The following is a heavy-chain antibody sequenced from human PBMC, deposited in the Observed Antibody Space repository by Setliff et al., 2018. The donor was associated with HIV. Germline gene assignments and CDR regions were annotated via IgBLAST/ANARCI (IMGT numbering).Heavy chain of an antibody. CDR1: GFTFSSYG. V-gene: IGHV3-33*06. J-gene: IGHJ6*02. D-gene: IGHD1-1*01. CDR3: AKSGVRPHPSHDYYYYGMDV. Sequence: GGSLRLSCAASGFTFSSYGMHWVRQAPGKGLEWVAVIWYDGSNKYYADSVKGRFTISRDNSKNMLYLQMNSLRAEDTAVYYCAKSGVRPHPSHDYYYYGMDVWGQGTTVTASS. CDR2: IWYDGSNK.